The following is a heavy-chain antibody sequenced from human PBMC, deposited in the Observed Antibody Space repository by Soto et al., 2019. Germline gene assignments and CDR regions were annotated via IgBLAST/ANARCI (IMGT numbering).Heavy chain of an antibody. J-gene: IGHJ6*02. CDR3: ARDPSPHYYDSSGYYVGYGMDV. Sequence: SQRLSNAASGFNFRSYAMHRIRKAQGKGLEWVAVISYDGSNKYYADSVKGRFTISRDNSKNTLYLQMNSLRAEDTAVYYCARDPSPHYYDSSGYYVGYGMDVWGQGTTVTVSS. V-gene: IGHV3-30-3*01. D-gene: IGHD3-22*01. CDR2: ISYDGSNK. CDR1: GFNFRSYA.